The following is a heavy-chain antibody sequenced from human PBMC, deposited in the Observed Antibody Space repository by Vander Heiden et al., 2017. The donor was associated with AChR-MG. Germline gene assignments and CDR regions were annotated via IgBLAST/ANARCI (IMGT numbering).Heavy chain of an antibody. CDR3: ARVIVAAAGTLGHWFDP. CDR2: IYTSGST. J-gene: IGHJ5*02. Sequence: QVQLQESGPGLVKPSATLSLPCTVPGGSISSYYWSWIRQPAGKGLEWIGRIYTSGSTNYNPSLKSRVTMSVDTSKNQFSLKLSSVTAADTAVYYCARVIVAAAGTLGHWFDPWGQGTLVTVSS. V-gene: IGHV4-4*07. CDR1: GGSISSYY. D-gene: IGHD6-13*01.